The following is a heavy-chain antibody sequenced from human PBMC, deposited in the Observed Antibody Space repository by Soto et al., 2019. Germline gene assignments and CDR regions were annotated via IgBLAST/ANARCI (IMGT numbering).Heavy chain of an antibody. V-gene: IGHV1-69*08. J-gene: IGHJ3*02. CDR1: GGTFSSYT. D-gene: IGHD2-2*01. CDR2: IIPILGIA. CDR3: ARDLAYDIVVVPAAPETAFDI. Sequence: QVQLVQSGAEVKKPGSSVKVSCKASGGTFSSYTISWVRQAPGQGLEWMGRIIPILGIANYAQKFQGRVTITADKSTSTAYMELSSRRSEDTAVYYCARDLAYDIVVVPAAPETAFDIWGQGTMVTVSS.